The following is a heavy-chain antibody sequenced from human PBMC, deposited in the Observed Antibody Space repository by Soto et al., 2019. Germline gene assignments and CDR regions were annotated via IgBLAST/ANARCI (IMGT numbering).Heavy chain of an antibody. V-gene: IGHV1-8*01. CDR3: ARGLSPPRSITFFGVFIYGTWFAP. J-gene: IGHJ5*02. Sequence: ASVKVSCKASGYTFTSYDINWVRQATGQGLEWMGWMNPNSGNTGYAQKFQGRVTMTRNTSISTAYMELSSLRSEDTAVYYCARGLSPPRSITFFGVFIYGTWFAPGGQGPLVTVSS. CDR2: MNPNSGNT. CDR1: GYTFTSYD. D-gene: IGHD3-3*01.